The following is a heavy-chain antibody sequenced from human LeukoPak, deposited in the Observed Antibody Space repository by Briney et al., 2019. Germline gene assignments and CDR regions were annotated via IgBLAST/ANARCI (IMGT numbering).Heavy chain of an antibody. CDR2: IKQDGSEK. J-gene: IGHJ4*02. D-gene: IGHD1-14*01. CDR3: ARVPGSASYFDY. CDR1: GFIFSSYW. V-gene: IGHV3-7*01. Sequence: GGSLRLSCAASGFIFSSYWMSWVRQAPGKGLEWVANIKQDGSEKHYVDSVKGRFTISRDNANNSLYLQMNSLRVEDTAVYYYARVPGSASYFDYWGQGTLVTVSS.